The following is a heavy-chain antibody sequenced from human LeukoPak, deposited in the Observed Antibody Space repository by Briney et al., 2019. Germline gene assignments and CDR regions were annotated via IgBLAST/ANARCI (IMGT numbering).Heavy chain of an antibody. CDR3: ARNGIVGAGYYFDY. Sequence: PGGSLRLSCAASGFTFSSYTMNWVRQAPGKGLGWVSSISSSSSYIYYADSVKGRFSISRDNAKKSLYLQMNILRAEDTAVYYCARNGIVGAGYYFDYWGQGTLVTVSS. D-gene: IGHD1-26*01. J-gene: IGHJ4*02. CDR2: ISSSSSYI. V-gene: IGHV3-21*01. CDR1: GFTFSSYT.